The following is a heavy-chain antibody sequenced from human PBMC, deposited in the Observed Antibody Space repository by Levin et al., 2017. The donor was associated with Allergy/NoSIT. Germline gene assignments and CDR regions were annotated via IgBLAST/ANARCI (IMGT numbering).Heavy chain of an antibody. Sequence: LSLPCAASGFTFSRTWMTWVRQAPGKGLEWVANIKQDGSEKYYVDSVKGRFTVSRDNAKNSLYLEMNSLRAEDTAVYYCATYNWNNGREFDFWGQGTLVTVSS. CDR1: GFTFSRTW. V-gene: IGHV3-7*01. D-gene: IGHD1/OR15-1a*01. CDR2: IKQDGSEK. CDR3: ATYNWNNGREFDF. J-gene: IGHJ4*02.